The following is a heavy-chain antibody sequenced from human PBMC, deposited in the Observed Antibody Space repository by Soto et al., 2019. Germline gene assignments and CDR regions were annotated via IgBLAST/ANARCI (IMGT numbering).Heavy chain of an antibody. Sequence: QVQLQESGPGLVKPSETLSLTCTVSGGSISSYYWSWIRQPPGKGLEWIGYIYYSGSTNYNPSLKSRVPIPVDTSKNQFSLKLRSVTAADTAVYYCARLWFGEPVDYWGQGTLVTVSS. V-gene: IGHV4-59*08. CDR1: GGSISSYY. CDR3: ARLWFGEPVDY. J-gene: IGHJ4*02. CDR2: IYYSGST. D-gene: IGHD3-10*01.